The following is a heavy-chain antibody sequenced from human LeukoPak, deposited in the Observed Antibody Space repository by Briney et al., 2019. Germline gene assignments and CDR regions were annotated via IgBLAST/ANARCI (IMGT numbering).Heavy chain of an antibody. CDR3: AKGGSGSYYYSNGMDV. J-gene: IGHJ6*02. V-gene: IGHV3-23*01. D-gene: IGHD3-10*01. CDR2: ISSSGGNT. Sequence: GGSLRFSCAASAFTFTNFGMTWVRQAPGKGLEWVSGISSSGGNTYYADSVKGRFTISRDNSKNTLYLQMNSLRAEGTAIYYCAKGGSGSYYYSNGMDVWGQGTTVTVSS. CDR1: AFTFTNFG.